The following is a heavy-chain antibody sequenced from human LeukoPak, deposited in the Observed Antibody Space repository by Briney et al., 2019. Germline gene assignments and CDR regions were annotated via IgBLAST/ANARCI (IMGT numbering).Heavy chain of an antibody. V-gene: IGHV1-18*01. CDR2: ISAYNGDT. CDR3: ARGKGARDY. Sequence: ASVKVSCKASGYTFTSYGITWVRQAPGQGPEWMGWISAYNGDTNYAQKLQDSLTMTTDTSKSTAYMELRRLRYDDTAVYYCARGKGARDYWGRGTLVTVSS. J-gene: IGHJ4*02. CDR1: GYTFTSYG.